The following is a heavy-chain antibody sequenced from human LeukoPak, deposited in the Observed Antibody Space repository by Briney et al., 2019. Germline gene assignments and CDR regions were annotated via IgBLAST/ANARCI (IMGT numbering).Heavy chain of an antibody. Sequence: GGSLRLSCAASGFTFSNFGMSWVRQAPGKGLEWVSTIDNRGRTTYYSDSVKGRFTISRDNSKSTLFLQMNSLRAEDTAVYYCAHRSGLLSYYFDYWGPGTLVTVSS. V-gene: IGHV3-23*05. J-gene: IGHJ4*02. D-gene: IGHD2-21*02. CDR1: GFTFSNFG. CDR3: AHRSGLLSYYFDY. CDR2: IDNRGRTT.